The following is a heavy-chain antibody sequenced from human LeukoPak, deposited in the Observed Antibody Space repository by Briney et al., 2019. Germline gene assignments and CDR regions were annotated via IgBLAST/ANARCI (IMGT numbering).Heavy chain of an antibody. D-gene: IGHD4-11*01. J-gene: IGHJ4*02. CDR1: GYSFTTYD. Sequence: ASVTVSCKASGYSFTTYDINWVRQATGQGLEWMGWMNPNSGNTGYAQRFQGRVTMTRDTSISTAYMELSRLRSDDTAVYYCAMDSTVTTYSFDYWGQGTLVTVSS. CDR3: AMDSTVTTYSFDY. V-gene: IGHV1-8*01. CDR2: MNPNSGNT.